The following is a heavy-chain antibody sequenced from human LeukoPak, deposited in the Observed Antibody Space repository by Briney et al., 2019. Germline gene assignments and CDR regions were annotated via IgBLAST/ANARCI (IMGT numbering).Heavy chain of an antibody. V-gene: IGHV1-69*13. J-gene: IGHJ1*01. D-gene: IGHD5-18*01. CDR1: GGTFSSYA. CDR3: ARDLSPGGYSYVDKYFQH. Sequence: SVKVSCKASGGTFSSYAISWVRQAPGQGLEWMGGIIPIFGTANYAQKFQGRVTITADESTSTAYMELSSLRSEDTAVYYCARDLSPGGYSYVDKYFQHWGQGTLVTVTS. CDR2: IIPIFGTA.